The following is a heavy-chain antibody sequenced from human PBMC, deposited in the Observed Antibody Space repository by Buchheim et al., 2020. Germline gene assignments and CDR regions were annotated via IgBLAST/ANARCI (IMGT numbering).Heavy chain of an antibody. V-gene: IGHV4-59*08. Sequence: QVQLQESGPGLVKPSETLSLTCTVSGGSISSYYWSWIRQPPGRGLEWIGYIYYSGSTKYNPSLKSRVTISVDTSKNQFSLKLSSVTAADTAVYYCARGGGAAGNDYWGQGTL. J-gene: IGHJ4*02. CDR1: GGSISSYY. CDR3: ARGGGAAGNDY. D-gene: IGHD6-13*01. CDR2: IYYSGST.